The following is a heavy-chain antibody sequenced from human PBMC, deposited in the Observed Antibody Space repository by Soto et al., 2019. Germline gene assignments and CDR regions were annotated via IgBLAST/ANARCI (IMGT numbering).Heavy chain of an antibody. CDR3: ARDSGADYDVLTGYYPLDS. CDR1: GYTFSSYG. Sequence: QVQLVQSGAEVKKPGASVKVSCKASGYTFSSYGISWVRQAPGQGLEWVGWVSAYNGNTNYAQKRQGRVTMTTDTSTTTAHMELRSLRSDDTAVYYWARDSGADYDVLTGYYPLDSGGQGTLVTVSS. CDR2: VSAYNGNT. V-gene: IGHV1-18*01. J-gene: IGHJ5*01. D-gene: IGHD3-9*01.